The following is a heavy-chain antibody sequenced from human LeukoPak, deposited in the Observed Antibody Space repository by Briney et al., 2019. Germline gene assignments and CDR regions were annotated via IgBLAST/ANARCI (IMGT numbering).Heavy chain of an antibody. J-gene: IGHJ4*02. Sequence: GGPLRLSCAASGFTFSSYGMHWVRQAPGKGLEWVAVIWYDGSTKYCADSVKGRFTISRDNSKNTLYLQMNSLRAEDTAVYYCASQGYCSGGSCYGGGIDYWGQGTLVTVSS. D-gene: IGHD2-15*01. CDR1: GFTFSSYG. CDR2: IWYDGSTK. CDR3: ASQGYCSGGSCYGGGIDY. V-gene: IGHV3-33*01.